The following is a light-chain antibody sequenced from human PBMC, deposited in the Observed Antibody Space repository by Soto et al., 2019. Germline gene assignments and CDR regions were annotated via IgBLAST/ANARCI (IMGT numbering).Light chain of an antibody. V-gene: IGKV3-20*01. CDR3: QQYGSSPPVT. CDR2: GAS. CDR1: QSVSRSY. J-gene: IGKJ5*01. Sequence: EIVLTQYPGTLSLSPGKRGTLSCRASQSVSRSYLAWYQHKPGQAPRLLIYGASGRATGIPDRFSGSGSGTDFTLTISRLEPEDFSVYYCQQYGSSPPVTFGQGTRLEIK.